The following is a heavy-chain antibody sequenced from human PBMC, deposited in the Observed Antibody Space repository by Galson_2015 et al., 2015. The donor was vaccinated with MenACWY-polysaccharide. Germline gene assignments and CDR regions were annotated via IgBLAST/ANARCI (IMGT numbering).Heavy chain of an antibody. CDR2: TSYTGST. Sequence: SETLSLTCTVSGGSIRTATYFWGWILQPPGKGLEWIGTTSYTGSTYYNPSLKGRVAFSTDTSNNHFSLTVTSVTAADTAVYYCARRRKRVAGEFDYWGQGTLVTVSS. V-gene: IGHV4-39*02. D-gene: IGHD6-19*01. J-gene: IGHJ4*02. CDR3: ARRRKRVAGEFDY. CDR1: GGSIRTATYF.